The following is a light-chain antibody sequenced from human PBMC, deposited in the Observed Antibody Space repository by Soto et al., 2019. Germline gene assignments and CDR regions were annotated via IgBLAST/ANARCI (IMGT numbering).Light chain of an antibody. Sequence: QSVLTQPPSASGTPGQRVTISCSGSSSNIGSHTVNWYQQLPGTAPKLLIYTNNQRPSGVPDRFSGSKPGTSASLAISGLQSEDEADYYCAAWDDSLNGVVFGGGTKLTVL. J-gene: IGLJ2*01. CDR1: SSNIGSHT. CDR2: TNN. V-gene: IGLV1-44*01. CDR3: AAWDDSLNGVV.